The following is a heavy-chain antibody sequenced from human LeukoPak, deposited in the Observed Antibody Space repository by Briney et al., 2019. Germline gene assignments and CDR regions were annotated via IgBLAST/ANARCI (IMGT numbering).Heavy chain of an antibody. CDR1: GFTFSSYG. J-gene: IGHJ4*02. D-gene: IGHD3-10*01. CDR3: ASPGGDGSGSYYNGVFDY. V-gene: IGHV3-33*01. CDR2: IWYDGSNK. Sequence: PGRSLRLSCAASGFTFSSYGMHWVRQAPGKGLEWVAVIWYDGSNKYYADSVKGRFTISRDNSKNTLYLQMNSLRAEDTAVYYCASPGGDGSGSYYNGVFDYWGQGTLVTVSS.